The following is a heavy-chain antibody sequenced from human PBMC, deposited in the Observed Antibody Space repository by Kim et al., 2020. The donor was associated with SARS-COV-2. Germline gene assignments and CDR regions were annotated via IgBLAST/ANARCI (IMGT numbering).Heavy chain of an antibody. J-gene: IGHJ5*02. CDR1: GGSISSYY. V-gene: IGHV4-59*13. Sequence: SETLSLTCTVSGGSISSYYWSWIRQPPGKGLEWIGYIYYSGSTNYNPSLKGRVTISVDTSNNQFSLKLSSVTAADTAVYYCARGRSLFGVVTAPFDTWGQGTLVTVSS. CDR3: ARGRSLFGVVTAPFDT. CDR2: IYYSGST. D-gene: IGHD3-3*01.